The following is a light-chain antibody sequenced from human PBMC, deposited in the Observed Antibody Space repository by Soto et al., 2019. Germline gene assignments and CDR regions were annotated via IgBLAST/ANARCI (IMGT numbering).Light chain of an antibody. V-gene: IGLV2-11*01. CDR2: DVS. CDR3: CSFAGSHSVV. J-gene: IGLJ3*02. Sequence: QSVLTQPRSVSGSPGQPVTISCTGTSSDVGGYKYVSWYQRHPGEAPKLLIYDVSERPSGVPDRFSGSKSGNTASLTISGLQAEDEADYFCCSFAGSHSVVFGGGTKLTVL. CDR1: SSDVGGYKY.